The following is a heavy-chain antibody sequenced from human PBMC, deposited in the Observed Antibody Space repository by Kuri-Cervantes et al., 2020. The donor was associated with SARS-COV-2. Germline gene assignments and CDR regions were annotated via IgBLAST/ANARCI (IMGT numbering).Heavy chain of an antibody. CDR3: AREAARLFDY. CDR2: IYTSGST. J-gene: IGHJ4*02. CDR1: GGPISSDY. D-gene: IGHD6-6*01. V-gene: IGHV4-4*07. Sequence: SETLSLTCAVSGGPISSDYWSWIRQPAGKELEWIGRIYTSGSTNHSPPLKSRVTMSVDTSKNQFSLKLSSVTAADTAVYYCAREAARLFDYWGQGTLVTVSS.